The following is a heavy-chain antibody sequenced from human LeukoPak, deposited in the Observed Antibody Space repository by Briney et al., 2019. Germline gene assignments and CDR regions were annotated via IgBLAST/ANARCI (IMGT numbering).Heavy chain of an antibody. CDR1: GGTFSSYA. CDR2: IIPIFGTA. D-gene: IGHD2-15*01. Sequence: SVKVSCKASGGTFSSYAISWVRQAPGQGLEWMGGIIPIFGTANYAQKFQGRATITADKSTSTAYMELSSLRAEDTAVYYCARDMDLDIVVVVAATALDYWGQGTLVTVSS. V-gene: IGHV1-69*06. CDR3: ARDMDLDIVVVVAATALDY. J-gene: IGHJ4*02.